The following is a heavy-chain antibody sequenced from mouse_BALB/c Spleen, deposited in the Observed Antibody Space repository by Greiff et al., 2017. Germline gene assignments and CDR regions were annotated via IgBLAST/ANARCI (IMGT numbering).Heavy chain of an antibody. J-gene: IGHJ4*01. CDR2: IRSKSNNYAT. V-gene: IGHV10-1*02. D-gene: IGHD2-2*01. CDR1: GFTFNTYA. CDR3: VRYGYEGAMDY. Sequence: EVQLQESGGGLVQPKGSLKLSCAASGFTFNTYAMNWVRQAPGKGLEWVARIRSKSNNYATYYADSVKNRFTISRDDSQSMLYLQMNNLKTEDTAMYYCVRYGYEGAMDYWGQGTSVTVSS.